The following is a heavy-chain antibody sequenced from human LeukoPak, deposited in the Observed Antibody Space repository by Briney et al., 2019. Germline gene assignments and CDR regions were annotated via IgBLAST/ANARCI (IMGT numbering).Heavy chain of an antibody. J-gene: IGHJ4*02. V-gene: IGHV1-24*01. Sequence: GASVKVSCKVSGHTLTELSMRWVRQAPGKGLEWMGGFDPEDGETIYAQKFRGRVTMTEDTSTDTAYMELSSLRSEDTAVYYCATRGYSSGWYYFDYWGQGTLVTVSS. CDR1: GHTLTELS. CDR3: ATRGYSSGWYYFDY. CDR2: FDPEDGET. D-gene: IGHD6-19*01.